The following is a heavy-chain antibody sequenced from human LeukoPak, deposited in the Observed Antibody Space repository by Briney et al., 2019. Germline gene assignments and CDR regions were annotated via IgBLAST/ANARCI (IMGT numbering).Heavy chain of an antibody. V-gene: IGHV3-23*01. D-gene: IGHD3-3*01. CDR1: GFTFSSYA. CDR3: VGTNYDFWSGYYLPRFDY. Sequence: GGSLRLSCAASGFTFSSYAVSWVRQAPGKGLEGVSAISGSGGSTYYADSVKGRFTISRDNSKNTLYLQMNSLIAEDTAVYYCVGTNYDFWSGYYLPRFDYWGQGTLVTVSS. J-gene: IGHJ4*02. CDR2: ISGSGGST.